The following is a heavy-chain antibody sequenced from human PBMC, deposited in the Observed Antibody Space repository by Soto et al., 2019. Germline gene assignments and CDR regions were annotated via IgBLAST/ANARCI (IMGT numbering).Heavy chain of an antibody. D-gene: IGHD6-19*01. J-gene: IGHJ4*02. CDR1: GFTFSDYV. CDR2: ISDSGATT. V-gene: IGHV3-23*01. Sequence: GGSLRLSCVASGFTFSDYVMTWVRQAPGKGLEWVSGISDSGATTYYADSVRGRFTISRDNSKNTLYLQMKSLRAEDSASYYCAKEDTSSGSLDYWGQGALVTVSS. CDR3: AKEDTSSGSLDY.